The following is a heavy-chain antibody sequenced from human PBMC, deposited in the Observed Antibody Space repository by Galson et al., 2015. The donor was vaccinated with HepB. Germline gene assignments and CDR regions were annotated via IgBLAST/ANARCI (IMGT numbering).Heavy chain of an antibody. J-gene: IGHJ6*02. Sequence: SLRLSCAASGFPFRRYGLSWVRQAPGQGLEWVAGISGSESKAHYADSVNGRFTITRDTSKNTLYLQLSRLRADDTAVYYCAKGLYDTYYYYSTMDVWGQGTTVSAS. CDR2: ISGSESKA. V-gene: IGHV3-23*01. CDR1: GFPFRRYG. CDR3: AKGLYDTYYYYSTMDV. D-gene: IGHD2/OR15-2a*01.